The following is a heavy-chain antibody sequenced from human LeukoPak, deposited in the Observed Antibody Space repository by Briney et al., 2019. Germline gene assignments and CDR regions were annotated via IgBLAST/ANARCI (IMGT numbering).Heavy chain of an antibody. D-gene: IGHD3-22*01. CDR2: ISFDGSNK. Sequence: PGGSLRLSCAASGFTFSNYAMLWVRQAPGKGLEGGAVISFDGSNKDYADSVKGRFTISRDNSKNTLYLQINSLRAEDTAVYYCARDPARTYYYDSSGYDYWGQGTLVTVSS. V-gene: IGHV3-30*04. J-gene: IGHJ4*02. CDR3: ARDPARTYYYDSSGYDY. CDR1: GFTFSNYA.